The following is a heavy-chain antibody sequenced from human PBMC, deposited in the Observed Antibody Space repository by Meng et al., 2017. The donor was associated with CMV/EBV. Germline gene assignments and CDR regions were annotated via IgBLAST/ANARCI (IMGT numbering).Heavy chain of an antibody. J-gene: IGHJ6*02. CDR1: GFTFSSYG. Sequence: GESLKISCAASGFTFSSYGMHWVRQAPGKGLEWVAVIWYDGSNKYYADSVKGRFTISRDNSKNTLYLQMNSLRAEDTAVYYCAKELSSSCPYYYGMDVWGQGTTVTVSS. V-gene: IGHV3-33*06. D-gene: IGHD6-13*01. CDR2: IWYDGSNK. CDR3: AKELSSSCPYYYGMDV.